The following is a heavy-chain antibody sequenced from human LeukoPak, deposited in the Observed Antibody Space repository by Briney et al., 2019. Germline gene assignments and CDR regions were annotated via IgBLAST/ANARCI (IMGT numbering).Heavy chain of an antibody. CDR3: ARDDRRWLQIDY. CDR1: GGSISSYY. V-gene: IGHV4-59*12. CDR2: ISYSGST. Sequence: SETLSLTCTVSGGSISSYYWSWIRQPPGKGLEWIGYISYSGSTNYNPSLKSRVTISVDTSNNQFSLKLSSVTAADTAVYYCARDDRRWLQIDYWGQGTLVTVSS. J-gene: IGHJ4*02. D-gene: IGHD5-24*01.